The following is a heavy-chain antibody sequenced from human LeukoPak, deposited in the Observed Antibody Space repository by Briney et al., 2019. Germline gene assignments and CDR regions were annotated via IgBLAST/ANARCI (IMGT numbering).Heavy chain of an antibody. CDR3: ARGLYCSGGSCYPLDY. V-gene: IGHV3-30-3*01. Sequence: PGGSLRLSCAASGFTFSSYAMHWVRQAPGKGLKWVAVISYDGSNKYYADSVKGRFTISRDNSKNTLYLQMNSLRAEDTAVYYCARGLYCSGGSCYPLDYWGQGTLVTVSS. J-gene: IGHJ4*02. D-gene: IGHD2-15*01. CDR1: GFTFSSYA. CDR2: ISYDGSNK.